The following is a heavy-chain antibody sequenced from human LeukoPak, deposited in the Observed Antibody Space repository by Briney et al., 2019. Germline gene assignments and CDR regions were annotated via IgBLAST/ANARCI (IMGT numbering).Heavy chain of an antibody. V-gene: IGHV3-21*01. CDR3: ARDAGVHSSSSFDY. CDR1: GFTFSSYS. J-gene: IGHJ4*02. Sequence: GGSLRLSCAASGFTFSSYSMNWVRQAPGKGLEWVSSIGSSSSYIYYADSVKGRFTISRDNAKNSLYLQMNSLRAEDTAVYYCARDAGVHSSSSFDYWGQGTLVTVSS. D-gene: IGHD6-6*01. CDR2: IGSSSSYI.